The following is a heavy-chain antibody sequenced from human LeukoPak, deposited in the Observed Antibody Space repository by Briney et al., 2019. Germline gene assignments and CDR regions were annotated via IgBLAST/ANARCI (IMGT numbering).Heavy chain of an antibody. CDR1: GASISNYY. Sequence: SETLSLTCTVSGASISNYYWTWIRQSPGKGLEWIGYIYTSGSTNYNPSLKSRVTISVDTSKNQFSLKLSSVTAADTAVYYCARVSYYDSSGYYYGYFQHWGQGTLVTVSS. CDR2: IYTSGST. V-gene: IGHV4-4*08. J-gene: IGHJ1*01. D-gene: IGHD3-22*01. CDR3: ARVSYYDSSGYYYGYFQH.